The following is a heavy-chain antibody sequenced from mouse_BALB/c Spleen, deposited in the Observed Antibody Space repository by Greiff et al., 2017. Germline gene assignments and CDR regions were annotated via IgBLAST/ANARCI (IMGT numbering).Heavy chain of an antibody. V-gene: IGHV1-14*01. CDR1: GYTFTSYV. Sequence: VQLKESGPELVKPGASVKMSCKASGYTFTSYVMHWVKQKPGQGLEWIGYINPYNDGTKYNEKFKGKATLTSDKSSSTAYMELSSLTSEDSAVYYCARVGDGYYEYFDVWGAGTTVTVSS. CDR2: INPYNDGT. CDR3: ARVGDGYYEYFDV. D-gene: IGHD2-3*01. J-gene: IGHJ1*01.